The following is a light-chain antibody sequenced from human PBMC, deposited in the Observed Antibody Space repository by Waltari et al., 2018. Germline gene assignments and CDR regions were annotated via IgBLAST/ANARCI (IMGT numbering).Light chain of an antibody. V-gene: IGLV2-14*01. CDR3: SSYRSPDTRV. Sequence: QSALTQPASVSGSPGQSITISCTGTSSDVGGYKYVSWYQQHPGKAPKLLIYEVSNRPSGVSNRFSGSKSDNTASLTISGLQADDEADYYCSSYRSPDTRVFGGGTKLTVL. CDR2: EVS. J-gene: IGLJ3*02. CDR1: SSDVGGYKY.